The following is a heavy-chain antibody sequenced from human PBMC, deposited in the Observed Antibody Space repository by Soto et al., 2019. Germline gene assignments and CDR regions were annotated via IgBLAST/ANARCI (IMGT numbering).Heavy chain of an antibody. J-gene: IGHJ6*02. D-gene: IGHD6-13*01. Sequence: QVQLVQSGAEVKKPGSSVKVSCKASGGTFSSYAISWVRQAPGQGLEWMGGIIPIFGTANYAQKFQGRVTITADESTSTAYMELSSLRSEDTAVYYCARDQAAAVRGTYYYGMDVWGQGTTVTVSS. V-gene: IGHV1-69*01. CDR2: IIPIFGTA. CDR1: GGTFSSYA. CDR3: ARDQAAAVRGTYYYGMDV.